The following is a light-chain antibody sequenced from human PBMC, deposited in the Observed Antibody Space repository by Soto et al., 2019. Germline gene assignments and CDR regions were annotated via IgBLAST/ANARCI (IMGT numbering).Light chain of an antibody. CDR1: SSDVGGYNF. CDR2: DVS. J-gene: IGLJ2*01. V-gene: IGLV2-14*03. Sequence: QSALTQPASVSGSPGQSITNSCTGTSSDVGGYNFVSWYQQHPDKAPKLIIYDVSNRPSGVSNRFSGSKSGNTASLTISGIQAEDEADYYCSSYTSSTTLIFGGGTKVTVL. CDR3: SSYTSSTTLI.